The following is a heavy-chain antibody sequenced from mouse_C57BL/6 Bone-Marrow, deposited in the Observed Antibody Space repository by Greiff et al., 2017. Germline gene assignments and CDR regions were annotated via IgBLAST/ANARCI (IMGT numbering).Heavy chain of an antibody. Sequence: QVQLQQPGAELVKPGASVKLSCKASGYTFTSYWMHWVKQRPGQGLEWIGMIHPNSGSTNYNEKFKSKATLTVDKSSSTAYMQLSSLTSEDSAVYYCAYYYGSSGVYGYFDVWGTGTTVTVSS. CDR1: GYTFTSYW. J-gene: IGHJ1*03. D-gene: IGHD1-1*01. V-gene: IGHV1-64*01. CDR3: AYYYGSSGVYGYFDV. CDR2: IHPNSGST.